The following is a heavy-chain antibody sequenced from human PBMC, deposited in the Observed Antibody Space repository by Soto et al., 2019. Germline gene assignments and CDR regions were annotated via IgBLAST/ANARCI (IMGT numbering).Heavy chain of an antibody. CDR1: AGTFDSYT. D-gene: IGHD3-10*01. CDR3: ATNYGSGSTHFDH. V-gene: IGHV1-69*02. CDR2: IIPMLRMA. Sequence: QVQLVQSGAEVKKPGSSVKVSCSASAGTFDSYTISWVRQVPGQGLEWMGRIIPMLRMANFAQNFQGRVTRNADESTSTADMVLSSLRSEDTAVYFCATNYGSGSTHFDHWGQGTPVTVTS. J-gene: IGHJ4*02.